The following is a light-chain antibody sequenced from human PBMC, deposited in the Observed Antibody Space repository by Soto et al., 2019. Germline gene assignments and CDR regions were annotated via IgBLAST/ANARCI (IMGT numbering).Light chain of an antibody. Sequence: QSVLTQPASMSGSPGQSITISCTGTSSDVGGYNYVSWYQQHPGKVPKLMIYDVSNRPSGVSNRFSGSKSGNTASLTISGLQAEDEADYYCSSYTSSSTYVFGIGTKLTVL. J-gene: IGLJ1*01. CDR3: SSYTSSSTYV. CDR2: DVS. V-gene: IGLV2-14*03. CDR1: SSDVGGYNY.